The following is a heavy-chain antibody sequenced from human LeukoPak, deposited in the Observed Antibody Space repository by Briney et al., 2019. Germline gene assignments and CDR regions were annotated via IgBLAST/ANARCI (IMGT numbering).Heavy chain of an antibody. V-gene: IGHV4-59*01. D-gene: IGHD3-10*01. J-gene: IGHJ4*02. CDR1: GGSISTYY. CDR2: IYFTGST. Sequence: SETLSLTCTVSGGSISTYYWSWIRQPPGKGLEWIGYIYFTGSTNYNPSLKSRVTISLDTSKNQFSLRLSSVTAADTAVYYCARGAGDPYWGQGTLVTVSS. CDR3: ARGAGDPY.